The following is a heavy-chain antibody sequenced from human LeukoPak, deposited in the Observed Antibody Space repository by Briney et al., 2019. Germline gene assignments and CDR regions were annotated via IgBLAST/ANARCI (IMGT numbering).Heavy chain of an antibody. CDR1: GFTFSSYA. V-gene: IGHV3-30*18. CDR2: ISYDGSNK. J-gene: IGHJ6*02. CDR3: AKSSSGWTNYYYYYGMDV. Sequence: GGSLRLSCAASGFTFSSYAMHWVRQAPGKGLEWVAVISYDGSNKYYADSVKGRFTISRDNSKNTLYLQMNSLRAEDTAVYYCAKSSSGWTNYYYYYGMDVWGQGTTVTVSS. D-gene: IGHD6-19*01.